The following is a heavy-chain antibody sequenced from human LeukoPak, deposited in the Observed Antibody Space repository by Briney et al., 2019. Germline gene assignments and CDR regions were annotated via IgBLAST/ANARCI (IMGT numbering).Heavy chain of an antibody. Sequence: GGSLRLSCAASGFTFSSYWMSWVRHAPGRGLEWVANIKQDGSETYYVDSVKGRFTVSRDNAKNSLYLQMNSLRAEDTAVYYCARDRGIAARPGWFDPWGQGTLVTVSS. CDR1: GFTFSSYW. D-gene: IGHD6-6*01. CDR2: IKQDGSET. CDR3: ARDRGIAARPGWFDP. J-gene: IGHJ5*02. V-gene: IGHV3-7*01.